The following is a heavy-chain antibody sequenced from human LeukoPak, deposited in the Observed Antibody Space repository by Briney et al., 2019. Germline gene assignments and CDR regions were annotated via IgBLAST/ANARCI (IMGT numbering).Heavy chain of an antibody. Sequence: SQTLSLTCTVSGDSITTFYWSWIRHPPGKGLEWVGYVDYSGSTNYNPSLKSRVTILVDTSKNKFSLKLSSVTAADTAVYYCAREIAVAATGLSYFDYWGQGTLVTVSS. CDR3: AREIAVAATGLSYFDY. CDR1: GDSITTFY. CDR2: VDYSGST. V-gene: IGHV4-59*01. D-gene: IGHD6-19*01. J-gene: IGHJ4*02.